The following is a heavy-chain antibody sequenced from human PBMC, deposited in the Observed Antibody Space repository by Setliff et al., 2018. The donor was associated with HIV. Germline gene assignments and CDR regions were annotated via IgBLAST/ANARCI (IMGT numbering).Heavy chain of an antibody. CDR1: GFIFSTYW. Sequence: GGSLRLSCAASGFIFSTYWMHWVRQAPGKGLVWVSSISSSSRYIYYADSVKGRFTIFRDNAKNSLYLQMNSLRAEDTAVYYSARARRGGTNWFDPWGQGTLVTVSS. CDR3: ARARRGGTNWFDP. CDR2: ISSSSRYI. V-gene: IGHV3-21*01. D-gene: IGHD1-26*01. J-gene: IGHJ5*02.